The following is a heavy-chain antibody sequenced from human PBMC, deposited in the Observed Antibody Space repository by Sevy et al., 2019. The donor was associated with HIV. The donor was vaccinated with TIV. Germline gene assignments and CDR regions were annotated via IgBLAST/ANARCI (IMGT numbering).Heavy chain of an antibody. V-gene: IGHV4-30-2*01. CDR1: GGSISSGGYS. D-gene: IGHD4-17*01. CDR3: ARAAASVTTVTHFDY. CDR2: IYHSGNT. J-gene: IGHJ4*02. Sequence: SETLSLTCAVSGGSISSGGYSWSWIRQPPGKGLEGIGYIYHSGNTYYNPSLKRRVTMTVDRSKNQFSLKLSSVTAADTAVYYCARAAASVTTVTHFDYWGQGTLVTVSS.